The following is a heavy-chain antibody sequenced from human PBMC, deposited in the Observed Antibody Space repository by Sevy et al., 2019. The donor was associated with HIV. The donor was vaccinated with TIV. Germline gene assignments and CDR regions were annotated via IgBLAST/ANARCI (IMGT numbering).Heavy chain of an antibody. D-gene: IGHD1-1*01. Sequence: ASVKVSCKASGYTFTSYGISWVRQAPGQGLEWMGWISAYNGNTNYPQKLQGRVTMTTDTSTSTAYMELRSLRSDDTAVYYCARDRGYNNYYYGMDVWGQGTTVTVSS. CDR3: ARDRGYNNYYYGMDV. V-gene: IGHV1-18*01. J-gene: IGHJ6*02. CDR2: ISAYNGNT. CDR1: GYTFTSYG.